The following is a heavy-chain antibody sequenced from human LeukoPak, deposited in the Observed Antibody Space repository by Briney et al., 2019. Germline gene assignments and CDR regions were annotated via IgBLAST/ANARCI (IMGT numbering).Heavy chain of an antibody. J-gene: IGHJ4*02. CDR2: ISGSGGST. Sequence: GGSLRLSCAASGFTFSSYAMSWVRQAPGKGLEWVSAISGSGGSTYYANSVKGRFTISRDNSKNTLYLQMNSLRAEDTAVYYCAKDPAQFEAARWGQGTLVTVSS. CDR3: AKDPAQFEAAR. CDR1: GFTFSSYA. D-gene: IGHD6-13*01. V-gene: IGHV3-23*01.